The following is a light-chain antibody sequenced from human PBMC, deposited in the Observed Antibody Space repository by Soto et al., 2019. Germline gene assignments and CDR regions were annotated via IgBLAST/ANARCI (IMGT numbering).Light chain of an antibody. CDR2: EVS. Sequence: QSALTQPASVSGSPGQSITISCTGTSSDVGYYNYVSWYQQHPGNAPKLIIYEVSNRPAGVSNRFSGSKSGNTASLIISGLQAEDEADYYCSSYTSSSTLDVFGIGTKVTVL. CDR1: SSDVGYYNY. CDR3: SSYTSSSTLDV. V-gene: IGLV2-14*01. J-gene: IGLJ1*01.